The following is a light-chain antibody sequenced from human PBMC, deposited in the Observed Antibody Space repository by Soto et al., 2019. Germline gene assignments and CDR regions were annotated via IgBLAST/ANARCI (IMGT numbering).Light chain of an antibody. CDR2: ATS. Sequence: DIQMTQSPSSVSASVGDRVIITCRASQDLSRWLAWYQQKAGKAPQLLIYATSTLQSGVPSRFSGSGSGTEFTLTISSLQLEDYATYYYQQANSFPHTLGGGTKVAIK. J-gene: IGKJ4*01. V-gene: IGKV1-12*01. CDR3: QQANSFPHT. CDR1: QDLSRW.